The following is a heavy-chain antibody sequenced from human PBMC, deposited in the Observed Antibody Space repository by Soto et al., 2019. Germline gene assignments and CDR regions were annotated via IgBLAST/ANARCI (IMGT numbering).Heavy chain of an antibody. CDR2: TNSDGSIT. Sequence: EVQLVESGGGLVQPGGSLRLSCAASGFTFSNYWMHWVRQAPGKGLVWVSRTNSDGSITSYADSVKGRFTISRDNAKNTLYLQMNCLRVEDTAVYYCVRLYGSGYYLDVWGQGPRVTVSS. V-gene: IGHV3-74*01. D-gene: IGHD3-10*01. J-gene: IGHJ6*02. CDR1: GFTFSNYW. CDR3: VRLYGSGYYLDV.